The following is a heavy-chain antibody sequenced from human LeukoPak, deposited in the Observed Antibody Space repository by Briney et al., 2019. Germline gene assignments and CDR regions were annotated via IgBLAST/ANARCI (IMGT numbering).Heavy chain of an antibody. D-gene: IGHD5-24*01. CDR3: ARGPRASDGYNFEY. Sequence: GASVKVSCKASGGTFSSYAISWVRQAPGQGLEWMGGIIPIFGTANYAQKFQGRVTITADKSTSTAYMELSSLRSEDTAVYYCARGPRASDGYNFEYWGQGTLVTVSS. J-gene: IGHJ4*02. CDR2: IIPIFGTA. V-gene: IGHV1-69*06. CDR1: GGTFSSYA.